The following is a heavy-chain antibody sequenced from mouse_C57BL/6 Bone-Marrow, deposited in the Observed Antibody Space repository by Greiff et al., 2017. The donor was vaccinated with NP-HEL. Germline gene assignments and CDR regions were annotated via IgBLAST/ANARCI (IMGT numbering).Heavy chain of an antibody. Sequence: QVQLQQPGAELVMPGASVKLSCKASGYTFTSYWMHWVKQRPGQGLEWIGEIDPSDSYTNYNQKFKGKSTLTVDKSSSTAYMQLSSLTSEDSAVYYCARLGRYYFDYWGKGTTLTVSS. D-gene: IGHD1-1*01. CDR3: ARLGRYYFDY. CDR1: GYTFTSYW. CDR2: IDPSDSYT. V-gene: IGHV1-69*01. J-gene: IGHJ2*01.